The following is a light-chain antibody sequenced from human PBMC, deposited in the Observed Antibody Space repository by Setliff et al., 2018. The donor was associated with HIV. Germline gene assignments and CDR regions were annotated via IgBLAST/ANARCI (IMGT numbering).Light chain of an antibody. J-gene: IGLJ2*01. CDR3: TSYTSSSTLVV. Sequence: QSVLTQPASVSGSPGQSITISCTVTSSDLVVYKYVSYVSWYQQHPGKAPKLIIYEVTNRPSGVSNRFSGSKSGNTASLIISGLQAEDEADYYCTSYTSSSTLVVFGGGTQLTVL. CDR2: EVT. V-gene: IGLV2-14*01. CDR1: SSDLVVYKYVSY.